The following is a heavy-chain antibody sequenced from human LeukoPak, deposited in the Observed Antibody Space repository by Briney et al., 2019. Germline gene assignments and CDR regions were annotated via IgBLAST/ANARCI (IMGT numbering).Heavy chain of an antibody. Sequence: GGSLRLSCAASGFTFSSYAMSWVRQAPGKGLEWVANIKQDGGEKYYVDSVKGRFTISRDNAKNSLYLQMNSLRAEDTAVYYCARDTTYYDFWSGYIFDPWGQGTLVTVSS. CDR3: ARDTTYYDFWSGYIFDP. V-gene: IGHV3-7*01. D-gene: IGHD3-3*01. J-gene: IGHJ5*02. CDR1: GFTFSSYA. CDR2: IKQDGGEK.